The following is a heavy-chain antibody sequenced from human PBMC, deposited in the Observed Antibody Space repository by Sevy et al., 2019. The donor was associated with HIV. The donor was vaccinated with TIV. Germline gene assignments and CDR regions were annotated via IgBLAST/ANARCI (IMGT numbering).Heavy chain of an antibody. CDR3: TAPGSLDAFDI. V-gene: IGHV3-49*04. CDR1: GFTFGDYA. Sequence: GGSLRLSCTASGFTFGDYAMSWVRQAPGKGLEWVGFIRSKAYGGTTEYAASVKGRFTISRDDSKSIAYLQMYSLKTEDTAVYYCTAPGSLDAFDIWGQGTMVTVSS. J-gene: IGHJ3*02. CDR2: IRSKAYGGTT. D-gene: IGHD1-26*01.